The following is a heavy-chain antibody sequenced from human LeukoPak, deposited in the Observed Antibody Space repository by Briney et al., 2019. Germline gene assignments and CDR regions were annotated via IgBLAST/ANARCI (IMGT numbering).Heavy chain of an antibody. CDR3: ARAPITGTIEYYYYYMDV. J-gene: IGHJ6*03. V-gene: IGHV4-59*01. CDR1: GGSISSYY. Sequence: PSETLSLTCTVSGGSISSYYWSWIRQPPGKGLEWIGYIYYSGSTNYNPSLKSRVTTSVDTSKNQFSLKLSSVTAADTAVYYCARAPITGTIEYYYYYMDVWGKGTTVTVSS. CDR2: IYYSGST. D-gene: IGHD1-7*01.